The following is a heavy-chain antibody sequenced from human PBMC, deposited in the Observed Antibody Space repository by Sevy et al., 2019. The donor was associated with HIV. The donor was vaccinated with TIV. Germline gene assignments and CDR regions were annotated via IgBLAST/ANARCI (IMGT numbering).Heavy chain of an antibody. CDR2: ISSSSSYV. J-gene: IGHJ4*02. CDR3: AKWDADRRWFFDY. V-gene: IGHV3-21*06. CDR1: GFTFSSYN. Sequence: GSLRLSCVASGFTFSSYNMNWVRQAPGKGLEWVSSISSSSSYVYHADSVKGRFTISRDNVKNSLYLQMNSLRAEDTAVYYCAKWDADRRWFFDYWGQGTLVTVSS. D-gene: IGHD1-26*01.